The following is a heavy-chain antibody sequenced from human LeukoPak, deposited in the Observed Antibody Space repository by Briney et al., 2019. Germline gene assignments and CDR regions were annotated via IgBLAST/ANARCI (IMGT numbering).Heavy chain of an antibody. J-gene: IGHJ4*02. CDR2: ISYDGNDK. Sequence: PGGSLRLSCAASGITFSNYGMLWARHAPGRGLEWMAVISYDGNDKYYVDSVKGPFNVSRDNSKNTLYLQMNSLKAEDTGVYYCATYSSPDYWGQGTLVTVSS. CDR1: GITFSNYG. V-gene: IGHV3-30*03. D-gene: IGHD6-13*01. CDR3: ATYSSPDY.